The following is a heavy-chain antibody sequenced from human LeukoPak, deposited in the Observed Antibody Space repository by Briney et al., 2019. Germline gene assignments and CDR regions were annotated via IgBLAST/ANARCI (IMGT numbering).Heavy chain of an antibody. J-gene: IGHJ4*02. CDR3: ATGRSSQDLDY. Sequence: ASVKISCKVSGYTFTDYYMHWVQQAPGKGLEWMGLVDPENGETIYAEKFQGRVTITADTSTDTAYMELSSLRSEDTAVYYCATGRSSQDLDYWGQGTLVTVSS. CDR2: VDPENGET. D-gene: IGHD2-2*01. V-gene: IGHV1-69-2*01. CDR1: GYTFTDYY.